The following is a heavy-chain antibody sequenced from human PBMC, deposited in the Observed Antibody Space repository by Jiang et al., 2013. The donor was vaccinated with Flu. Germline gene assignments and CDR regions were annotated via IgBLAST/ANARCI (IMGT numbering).Heavy chain of an antibody. Sequence: SAMQWVRQARGQRLEWIGWIVVGSGNTNYAQKFQERVTITRDMSTSTAYMELSSLRSEDTAVYYCAAAGCSGGSCYLNAFDIWGQGTMVTVSS. D-gene: IGHD2-15*01. J-gene: IGHJ3*02. CDR2: IVVGSGNT. CDR3: AAAGCSGGSCYLNAFDI. CDR1: SA. V-gene: IGHV1-58*02.